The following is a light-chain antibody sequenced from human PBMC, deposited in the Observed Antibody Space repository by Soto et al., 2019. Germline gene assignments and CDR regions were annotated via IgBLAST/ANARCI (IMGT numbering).Light chain of an antibody. J-gene: IGKJ3*01. Sequence: DFVMTQSPDSLSVPLGEGATINCKSSQIGLYPSNNKNHLAWYQQKPGQPPKLRIYWASTRESGVPDRFSGSGSGTDFTLTSLTLQAEDVAVYYCQQYYTTPFTFGPGTKVDIK. CDR2: WAS. CDR3: QQYYTTPFT. V-gene: IGKV4-1*01. CDR1: QIGLYPSNNKNH.